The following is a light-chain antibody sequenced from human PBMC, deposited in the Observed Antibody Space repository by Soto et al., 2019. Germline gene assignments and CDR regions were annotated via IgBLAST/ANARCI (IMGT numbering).Light chain of an antibody. Sequence: DIVMTQSPDSLAVSLGERATINSKSSQNVLNRANDKNYIAWYQQKPGQPPKLLIYWASTRESDVPDRFSGSGSATDFTLTISSLQAGDVAVYFCQQYFNTPLTFGGGTKVEIK. CDR2: WAS. J-gene: IGKJ4*01. CDR3: QQYFNTPLT. V-gene: IGKV4-1*01. CDR1: QNVLNRANDKNY.